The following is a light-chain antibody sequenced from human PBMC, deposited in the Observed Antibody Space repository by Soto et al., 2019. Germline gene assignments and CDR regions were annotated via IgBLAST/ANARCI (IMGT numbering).Light chain of an antibody. Sequence: QSSLTQPASVSGSPGQSITISCSGTSSDVGGYNYVSWFQQHPGTAPKLIIYEVSNRPSVLSNRFSGFKSGNTASLTISGLQAEDEADYYCRSWTSSTTWVFGGGTKLTVL. CDR2: EVS. CDR1: SSDVGGYNY. J-gene: IGLJ3*02. V-gene: IGLV2-14*01. CDR3: RSWTSSTTWV.